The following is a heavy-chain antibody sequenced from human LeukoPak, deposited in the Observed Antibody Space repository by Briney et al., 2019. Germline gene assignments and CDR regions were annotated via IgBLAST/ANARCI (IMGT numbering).Heavy chain of an antibody. CDR3: ARGKRYSSSWFYNRFDP. CDR2: IGTTGDT. J-gene: IGHJ5*02. D-gene: IGHD6-13*01. CDR1: GFTFSSYS. V-gene: IGHV3-13*01. Sequence: PGGSLRLSCAASGFTFSSYSMNWVRQAPGKGLEWVSGIGTTGDTHYPDSVKGRFTVSRENAKNSLYLQMNSLRAGDTAVYYCARGKRYSSSWFYNRFDPWGQGTLVTVSS.